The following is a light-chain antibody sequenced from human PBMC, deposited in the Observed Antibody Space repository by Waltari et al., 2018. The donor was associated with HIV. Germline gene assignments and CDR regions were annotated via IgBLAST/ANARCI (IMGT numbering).Light chain of an antibody. CDR3: SSFATSDTLL. CDR2: GNT. J-gene: IGLJ2*01. V-gene: IGLV2-14*01. Sequence: QSALTQPASVSGSPGQSITISCTGTSADIGLYNFVSWYQKHPDKAPQLIIYGNTNRPSGVSYRFSGSKFDNTASLTISGLQAEDEADYYCSSFATSDTLLFGGGTKLTVL. CDR1: SADIGLYNF.